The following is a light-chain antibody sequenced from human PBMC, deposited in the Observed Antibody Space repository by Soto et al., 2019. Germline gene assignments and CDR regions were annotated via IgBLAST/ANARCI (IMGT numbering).Light chain of an antibody. CDR2: GAS. CDR1: QSISSYY. Sequence: VLTQSPGTLSLSPGERATISCRARQSISSYYLAWYQHKPGQAPRLLMNGASSRATGIPHRFSGSGSGTDFTLTINRLEPEDFAVYYCQQYSSSTTFGQGTRLEIK. CDR3: QQYSSSTT. J-gene: IGKJ2*01. V-gene: IGKV3-20*01.